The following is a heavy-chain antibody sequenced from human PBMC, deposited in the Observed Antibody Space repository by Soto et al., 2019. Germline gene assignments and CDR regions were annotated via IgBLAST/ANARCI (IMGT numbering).Heavy chain of an antibody. CDR1: GYSFTSYW. CDR3: ARHADYDIPWFGP. J-gene: IGHJ5*02. CDR2: IDPSDSYT. Sequence: GESLKISCKGSGYSFTSYWISWVRQMPGKGLEWMGRIDPSDSYTNYSPSFQGHVTISADKSISTAYLQWSSLKASDTAMYYCARHADYDIPWFGPWGQGTLVTVSS. V-gene: IGHV5-10-1*01. D-gene: IGHD3-9*01.